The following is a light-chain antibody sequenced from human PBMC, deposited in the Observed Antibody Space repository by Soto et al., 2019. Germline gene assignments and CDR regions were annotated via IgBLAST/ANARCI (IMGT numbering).Light chain of an antibody. V-gene: IGKV1-39*01. J-gene: IGKJ4*01. CDR1: QSISSY. CDR2: AAS. Sequence: DIQMTQSPSSLSASVGDRVTITCQPSQSISSYLNWYQQKPGKAPKLLIYAASSLQSGVPSRFSGSGSGTDFTLTISSLQPEDFATYYCQQSYSTPLTFGGGTKVEIK. CDR3: QQSYSTPLT.